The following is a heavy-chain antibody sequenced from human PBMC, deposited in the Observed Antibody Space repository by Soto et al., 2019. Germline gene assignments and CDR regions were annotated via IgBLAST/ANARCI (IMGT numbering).Heavy chain of an antibody. V-gene: IGHV1-2*02. CDR3: ARDRDWNSNLDV. CDR2: INPDSGGT. D-gene: IGHD1-7*01. Sequence: ASVKVSYRASGYTFPGYYMHWVRPPPAQGLAWMGWINPDSGGTNYAQKFQGRVTMTRDTSISTAYMELSRLRSDDTAVYYCARDRDWNSNLDVWGQGTTVTVSS. CDR1: GYTFPGYY. J-gene: IGHJ6*02.